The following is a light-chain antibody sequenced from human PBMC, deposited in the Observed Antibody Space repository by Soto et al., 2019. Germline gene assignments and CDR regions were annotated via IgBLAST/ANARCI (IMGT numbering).Light chain of an antibody. CDR2: EAS. CDR1: QSVSSSY. V-gene: IGKV3-20*01. J-gene: IGKJ1*01. CDR3: QRYGRSPPSWT. Sequence: EIVLTQSPGTLSLSPGERATLSCRASQSVSSSYLAWYQQKPGQPPRLLISEASTRATGIPDRFSGSGSGTDFTLTISSLEPEDFAVYYCQRYGRSPPSWTFGQGTKVEI.